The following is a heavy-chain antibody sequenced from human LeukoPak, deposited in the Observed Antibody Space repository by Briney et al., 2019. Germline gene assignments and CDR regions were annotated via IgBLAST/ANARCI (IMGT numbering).Heavy chain of an antibody. J-gene: IGHJ4*02. D-gene: IGHD6-6*01. CDR3: ARDEYSSSSGFGY. CDR2: IYYSGST. V-gene: IGHV4-39*07. Sequence: SETLSLTCTVSGGSISSSSYYWGWIRQPPGKGLEWIGSIYYSGSTYYNPSLKSRVTISVDTSKNQFSLKLSSVTAADTAVYYCARDEYSSSSGFGYWGQGTLVTVSS. CDR1: GGSISSSSYY.